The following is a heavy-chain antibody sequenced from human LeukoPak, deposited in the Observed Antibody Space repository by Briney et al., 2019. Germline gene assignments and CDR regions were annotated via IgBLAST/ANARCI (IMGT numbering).Heavy chain of an antibody. CDR2: IIPVLGRT. V-gene: IGHV1-69*04. Sequence: ASVKVSCKASGGTFSSYAISWVRQAPGQGLEWMGRIIPVLGRTNYAQKLQGRVTIIADKPTSTAYMELTSLRSDDTAVYYCARPNDRSFDYWGQGTLVTVSS. CDR1: GGTFSSYA. CDR3: ARPNDRSFDY. J-gene: IGHJ4*02. D-gene: IGHD1-1*01.